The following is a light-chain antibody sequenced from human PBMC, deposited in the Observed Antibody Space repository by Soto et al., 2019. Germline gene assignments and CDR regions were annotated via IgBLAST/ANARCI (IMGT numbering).Light chain of an antibody. CDR3: QQYNSYPWT. CDR2: DAF. J-gene: IGKJ1*01. CDR1: QTISNW. V-gene: IGKV1-5*01. Sequence: DIQMTQSPSTLSASVGHSVTITCRASQTISNWLAWYQQKPGKAPNLLIYDAFSLQSGVPSRFSGRGSGTEFTLTISSLQPDDFSIYYCQQYNSYPWTFGQGTRVEV.